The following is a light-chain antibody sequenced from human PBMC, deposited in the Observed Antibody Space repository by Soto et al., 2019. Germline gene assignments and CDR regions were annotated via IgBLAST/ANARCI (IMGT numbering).Light chain of an antibody. CDR2: DNT. V-gene: IGLV1-40*01. J-gene: IGLJ1*01. Sequence: QSVLTQPSPVSEAPGQRVTISCTGSSSNIGAGYDVHWSQPLRGTAPKLPIYDNTYRPAGVPDRFSGSKTGTSASLAISGLQAEDEADYYCQSYDSSLRGSVCGSGTKVTGL. CDR1: SSNIGAGYD. CDR3: QSYDSSLRGSV.